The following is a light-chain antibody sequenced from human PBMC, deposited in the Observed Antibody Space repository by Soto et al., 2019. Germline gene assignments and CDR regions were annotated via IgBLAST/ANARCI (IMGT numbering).Light chain of an antibody. J-gene: IGKJ2*01. CDR3: HQYKSYTPYT. CDR1: HSISTW. CDR2: DAS. Sequence: DIQMTQSPSALSASLGDRVTITCRASHSISTWLAWYQQRPGKAPKLLIYDASSLGSGVPSRFSGGGSGTEFTLTISSLQPDDFGTYYCHQYKSYTPYTIGQGTKVEIK. V-gene: IGKV1-5*01.